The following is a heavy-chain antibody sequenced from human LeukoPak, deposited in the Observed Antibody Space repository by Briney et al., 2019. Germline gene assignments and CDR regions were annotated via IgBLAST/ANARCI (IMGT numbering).Heavy chain of an antibody. CDR3: ARDAGATFGYYYYYMDV. J-gene: IGHJ6*03. CDR2: INSDGSST. V-gene: IGHV3-74*01. Sequence: PGGSLRLSCAASGFTFSSYAMHWVRHAPGKGLVWVSRINSDGSSTSYADSVKGRFTISRDNAKNTLYLQINSLRAEDTAVYYCARDAGATFGYYYYYMDVWGKGTTVTISS. CDR1: GFTFSSYA. D-gene: IGHD1-26*01.